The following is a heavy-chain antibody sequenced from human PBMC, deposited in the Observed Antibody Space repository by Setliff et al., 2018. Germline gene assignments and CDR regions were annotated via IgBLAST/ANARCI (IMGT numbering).Heavy chain of an antibody. Sequence: PSETLSLTCTVSGGSIRSSYYYWGWIRQPPGKGLEWIGSIYYNGSTHFNPSLKSRVAISVDTSKNTLYLQMNSLRAGDTAVYYCARVGRERSNGECYSTTPCYSYYMDVWGKGTTVTVSS. CDR3: ARVGRERSNGECYSTTPCYSYYMDV. D-gene: IGHD2-8*01. CDR1: GGSIRSSYYY. J-gene: IGHJ6*03. V-gene: IGHV4-39*01. CDR2: IYYNGST.